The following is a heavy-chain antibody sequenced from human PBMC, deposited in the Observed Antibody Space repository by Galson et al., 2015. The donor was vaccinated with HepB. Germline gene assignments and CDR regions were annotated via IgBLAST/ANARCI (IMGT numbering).Heavy chain of an antibody. V-gene: IGHV3-33*03. J-gene: IGHJ6*02. Sequence: SLRLSCAASGFSFASYGMHWVRQAPGKGLEWVAVTWYDGTTKYYVDSVKGRFTISRDNSKNTLHLQMNSLRVEDTAVYYCAKDRGIVGAFNGVDVWGQGTTVTVPS. CDR1: GFSFASYG. CDR2: TWYDGTTK. D-gene: IGHD1-26*01. CDR3: AKDRGIVGAFNGVDV.